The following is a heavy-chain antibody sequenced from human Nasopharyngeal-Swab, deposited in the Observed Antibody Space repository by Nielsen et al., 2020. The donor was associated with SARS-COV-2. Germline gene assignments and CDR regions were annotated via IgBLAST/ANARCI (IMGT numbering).Heavy chain of an antibody. V-gene: IGHV3-30*18. CDR1: GFIFSSYG. J-gene: IGHJ3*02. Sequence: GGSLRLSCAASGFIFSSYGMHWVRQAPGKGLEWVAVISNDGSNKYYADSLKGRFTISKDNSKNTLYLQMNSLRAEDTAVYYCAKVPGSSWVDAFDIWGQGTKVTVSS. D-gene: IGHD6-13*01. CDR3: AKVPGSSWVDAFDI. CDR2: ISNDGSNK.